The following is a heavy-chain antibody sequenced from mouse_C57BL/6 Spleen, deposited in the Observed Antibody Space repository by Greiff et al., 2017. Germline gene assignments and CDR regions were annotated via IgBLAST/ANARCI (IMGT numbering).Heavy chain of an antibody. V-gene: IGHV1-74*01. CDR2: IHPSDSDT. CDR1: GYTFTSYW. D-gene: IGHD1-1*01. J-gene: IGHJ1*03. CDR3: AMRDNYYGSSYEWYFDV. Sequence: VQLQQPGAELVKPGASVKVSCKASGYTFTSYWLHWVKQRPGQGLECIGRIHPSDSDTNYNQKFKGKATLTVDKSSSTAYMQLSSLTSEDSAVYYCAMRDNYYGSSYEWYFDVWGTGTTVTVSS.